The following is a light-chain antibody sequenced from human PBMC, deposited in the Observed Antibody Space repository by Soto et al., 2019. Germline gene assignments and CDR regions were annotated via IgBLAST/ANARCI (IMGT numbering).Light chain of an antibody. CDR3: QQYDKSPLT. Sequence: EIVLTQSPGTLSLSPGERATLSCRASQSVSNSHLAWHQQKPGQAPRLLIFDVSSRAAGIPARFSGSGSGTDFTLTISRLEPEDYAVYYCQQYDKSPLTFGGGTKVEIK. J-gene: IGKJ4*01. CDR1: QSVSNSH. CDR2: DVS. V-gene: IGKV3-20*01.